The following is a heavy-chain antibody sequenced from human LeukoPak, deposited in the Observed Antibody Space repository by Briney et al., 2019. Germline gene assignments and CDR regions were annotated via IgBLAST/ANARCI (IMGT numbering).Heavy chain of an antibody. V-gene: IGHV4-4*07. CDR1: GGSISSDY. J-gene: IGHJ6*03. Sequence: SETLSLTCTVSGGSISSDYWSWIRQPAGKGLEWIGRIYTSGNTNYNPSLKSRVTMSLDTSKNQFSLKLHSVTAADTAVYYCASSAVAGTVGYYYYYMDVWDKGTTVTVSS. CDR2: IYTSGNT. CDR3: ASSAVAGTVGYYYYYMDV. D-gene: IGHD6-13*01.